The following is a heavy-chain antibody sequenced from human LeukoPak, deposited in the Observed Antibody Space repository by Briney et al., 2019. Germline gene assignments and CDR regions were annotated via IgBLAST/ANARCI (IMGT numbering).Heavy chain of an antibody. J-gene: IGHJ3*02. CDR3: ARQYYYDRSASTPYDAFDI. D-gene: IGHD3-22*01. Sequence: PGESLKISCKGSGYSFTSYWIGWVRQMPGKGLEWMGIIYPRDSDTRYSPSFQGQVTISADKSISTAYLQWSSLKASDTAMYYCARQYYYDRSASTPYDAFDIWGQGTMVTVSS. V-gene: IGHV5-51*01. CDR1: GYSFTSYW. CDR2: IYPRDSDT.